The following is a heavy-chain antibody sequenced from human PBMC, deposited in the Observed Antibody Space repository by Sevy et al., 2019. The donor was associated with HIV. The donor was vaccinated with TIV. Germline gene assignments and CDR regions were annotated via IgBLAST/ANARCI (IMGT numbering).Heavy chain of an antibody. J-gene: IGHJ6*02. D-gene: IGHD5-18*01. CDR2: ISSSSSYI. Sequence: GGSLRLSCAASGFTFSSYSMNWVRQAPGKGLEWVSSISSSSSYIYYADSVKGRFTISRDNAKNSLYLQMNSLRAEDTAVYYCAGEGGGYSYGSKAAGMDVWGQGTTVTVSS. CDR1: GFTFSSYS. V-gene: IGHV3-21*01. CDR3: AGEGGGYSYGSKAAGMDV.